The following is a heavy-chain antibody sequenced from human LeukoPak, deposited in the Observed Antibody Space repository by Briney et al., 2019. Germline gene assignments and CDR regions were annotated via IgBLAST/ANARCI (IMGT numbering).Heavy chain of an antibody. CDR1: GFTFSNYA. D-gene: IGHD2/OR15-2a*01. J-gene: IGHJ4*02. CDR3: AKDRIFSFDY. Sequence: GGSLRLSCAGSGFTFSNYAMHWVRQAPGKGLECVAFISYDGSKKFYVDSVKGRFTISRDNSKNTLYLQMNSLRAEDTAVYYCAKDRIFSFDYWGQGTLVTVSS. V-gene: IGHV3-30*02. CDR2: ISYDGSKK.